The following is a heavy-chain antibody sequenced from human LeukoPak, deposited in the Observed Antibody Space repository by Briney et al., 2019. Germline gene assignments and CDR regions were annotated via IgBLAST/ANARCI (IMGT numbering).Heavy chain of an antibody. CDR2: INPNSGGT. CDR1: GYTFTGYY. Sequence: ASVKVSCKASGYTFTGYYMHWVRQAPGQGLEWMGWINPNSGGTNYAQKFQGRVTMTRDTSISTAYMELSRLRSDDTAVYYCARDLLGVWFGALPHMGDYWGQGTLVTVSS. J-gene: IGHJ4*02. D-gene: IGHD3-10*01. CDR3: ARDLLGVWFGALPHMGDY. V-gene: IGHV1-2*02.